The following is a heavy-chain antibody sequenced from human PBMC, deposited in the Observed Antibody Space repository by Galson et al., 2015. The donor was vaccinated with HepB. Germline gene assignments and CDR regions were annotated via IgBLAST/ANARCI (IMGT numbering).Heavy chain of an antibody. J-gene: IGHJ5*02. CDR3: ARGYSSDWYVHNWFDP. V-gene: IGHV6-1*01. Sequence: CAISGDSVSSNSAAWNWIRQSPSRGLEWLGRTYYRSKWYNDYAVTVKSRITINPDTSKNQFSLQLNSVTPEDTAVYYCARGYSSDWYVHNWFDPWGQGTLVTVSS. D-gene: IGHD6-19*01. CDR1: GDSVSSNSAA. CDR2: TYYRSKWYN.